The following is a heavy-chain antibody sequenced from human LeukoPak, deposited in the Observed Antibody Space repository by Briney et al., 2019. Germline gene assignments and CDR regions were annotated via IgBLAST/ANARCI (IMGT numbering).Heavy chain of an antibody. Sequence: GGSLRLSCAASGFTFSDHYMDWVRQAPGKGLEWVGRTRNKANSYTTEYAASVKGRFTISRDDSKNSLYLQMKSLKTEDTAVYYCARATYHYDSSGYLYYMDVWGKGTTVTVSS. CDR3: ARATYHYDSSGYLYYMDV. V-gene: IGHV3-72*01. CDR1: GFTFSDHY. D-gene: IGHD3-22*01. CDR2: TRNKANSYTT. J-gene: IGHJ6*03.